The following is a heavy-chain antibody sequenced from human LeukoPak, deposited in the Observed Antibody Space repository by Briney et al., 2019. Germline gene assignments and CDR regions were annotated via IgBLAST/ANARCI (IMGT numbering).Heavy chain of an antibody. V-gene: IGHV3-66*01. CDR3: ARETPLTASAS. Sequence: PGGSLRLSCAASGFTVSSNYVSWVRQAPGKGLEWVSVIYSGGSTYYADSVKGRFTISRDNSKNSLYLQMNSLRAEDTAVYYCARETPLTASASWGQGTLVTVSS. D-gene: IGHD3-9*01. CDR1: GFTVSSNY. J-gene: IGHJ5*02. CDR2: IYSGGST.